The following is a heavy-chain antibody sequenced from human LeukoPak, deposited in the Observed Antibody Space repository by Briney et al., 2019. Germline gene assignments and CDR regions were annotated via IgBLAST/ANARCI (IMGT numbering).Heavy chain of an antibody. V-gene: IGHV3-21*04. CDR1: GFTFSSYS. CDR2: ISSSSSYI. D-gene: IGHD3-3*01. Sequence: GGSLRLSCAASGFTFSSYSMNWVRQAPGKGLEWVSSISSSSSYIYYADSVKGRFTISRDNAKNSLYLQMNSLRAEDTAVYYCARENPGVGFPSERNWFDPWGQGTLVTVSS. J-gene: IGHJ5*02. CDR3: ARENPGVGFPSERNWFDP.